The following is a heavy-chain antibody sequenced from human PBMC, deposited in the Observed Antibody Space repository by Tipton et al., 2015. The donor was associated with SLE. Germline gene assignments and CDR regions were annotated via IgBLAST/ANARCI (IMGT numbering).Heavy chain of an antibody. CDR1: GGSITSSSYY. CDR2: IYSSGYT. Sequence: GLVKPSETLSLTCTVSGGSITSSSYYWVWIRQPPGKGLEWIGSIYSSGYTYYNPSLKSRISISVDTSKSQFSLKLNSVTAADTAVYYCETPGYFGSGSSVAYWGQGTLVAVSS. D-gene: IGHD3-10*01. CDR3: ETPGYFGSGSSVAY. J-gene: IGHJ4*02. V-gene: IGHV4-39*07.